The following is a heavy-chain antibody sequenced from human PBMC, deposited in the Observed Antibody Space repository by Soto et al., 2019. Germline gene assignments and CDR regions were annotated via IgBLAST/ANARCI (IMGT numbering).Heavy chain of an antibody. J-gene: IGHJ4*02. D-gene: IGHD3-10*01. CDR3: ARDRAEEGSYFDY. V-gene: IGHV3-30-3*01. CDR2: ISYDGSNK. Sequence: VQLVESGGGVVQPGRSLRLSCAASGFTFSSYAMHWVRQAPGKGLEWVAVISYDGSNKYYADSVKGRFTISRDNSKNTLYLQMNSLRAEDTAVYYCARDRAEEGSYFDYWGQGTLVTVSS. CDR1: GFTFSSYA.